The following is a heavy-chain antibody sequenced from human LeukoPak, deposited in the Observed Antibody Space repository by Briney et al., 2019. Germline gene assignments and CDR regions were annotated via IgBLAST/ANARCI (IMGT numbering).Heavy chain of an antibody. J-gene: IGHJ4*02. Sequence: GRSLRLSCAVSGFTFNNYAMYWVRQAPGKGLEWVAVISYDGSNKYYADSVKGQFTISRDNSKNTLYLQMNSLRAEDTAVYYCARDTDMVTGYFRYWGQGILVTVSS. CDR3: ARDTDMVTGYFRY. V-gene: IGHV3-30*04. CDR1: GFTFNNYA. CDR2: ISYDGSNK. D-gene: IGHD5-18*01.